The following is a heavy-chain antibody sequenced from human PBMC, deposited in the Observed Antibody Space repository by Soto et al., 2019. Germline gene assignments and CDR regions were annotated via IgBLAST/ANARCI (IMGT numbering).Heavy chain of an antibody. D-gene: IGHD4-17*01. CDR2: TNPKSGYT. J-gene: IGHJ4*02. V-gene: IGHV1-8*01. Sequence: QVQLVQSGAEVKKPGASVKVSCKTSVYPFTNYDINWVRHATGQGLEWMGWTNPKSGYTGSAQKFQGRVTMTRDSSIRTAYMELHSLTSEDTAVYYCARTAGDLDYWGQGTLITVSS. CDR3: ARTAGDLDY. CDR1: VYPFTNYD.